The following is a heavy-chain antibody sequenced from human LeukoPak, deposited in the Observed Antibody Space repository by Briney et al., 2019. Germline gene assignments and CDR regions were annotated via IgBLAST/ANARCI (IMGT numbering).Heavy chain of an antibody. CDR2: IWYDGSNK. J-gene: IGHJ4*02. D-gene: IGHD2-15*01. V-gene: IGHV3-33*01. Sequence: GGSLRLSCAASGFTFSSYGMHWVRQAPGKGLEWVAVIWYDGSNKYYADSVKGRFTISRDYSKNTLYLQMNSLRAEDTAVYYCAREGRSHPPEVDYWGQGTLVTVSS. CDR1: GFTFSSYG. CDR3: AREGRSHPPEVDY.